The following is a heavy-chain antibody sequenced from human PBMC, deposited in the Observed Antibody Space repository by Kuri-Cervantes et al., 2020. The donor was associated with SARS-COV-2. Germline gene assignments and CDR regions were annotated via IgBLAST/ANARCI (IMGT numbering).Heavy chain of an antibody. D-gene: IGHD3-22*01. CDR2: INHSGST. Sequence: SETLSLTCAVYGGSFSGYYWSWIRQPPGKGLEWIGEINHSGSTNYNPSLKSRVTVSVDTSKNQFSLKLSSVTAADTAVYYCASQAHYYDSSGYYYDYWGQGTLVTVSS. CDR1: GGSFSGYY. V-gene: IGHV4-34*01. CDR3: ASQAHYYDSSGYYYDY. J-gene: IGHJ4*02.